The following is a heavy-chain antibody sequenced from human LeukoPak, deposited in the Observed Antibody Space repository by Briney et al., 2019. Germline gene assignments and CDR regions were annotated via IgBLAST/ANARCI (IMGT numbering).Heavy chain of an antibody. V-gene: IGHV3-48*03. D-gene: IGHD3-10*01. Sequence: AGGSLRLSCAASGFTYSSYEMNWVRQAPGKGLEWVSYISSSGSTIYYADSVKGRFTISRDNSKNTLYLQMNSLRAEDTAVYYCARGYYGSGSGYNYYMDVWGKGTTVTVSS. CDR1: GFTYSSYE. J-gene: IGHJ6*03. CDR3: ARGYYGSGSGYNYYMDV. CDR2: ISSSGSTI.